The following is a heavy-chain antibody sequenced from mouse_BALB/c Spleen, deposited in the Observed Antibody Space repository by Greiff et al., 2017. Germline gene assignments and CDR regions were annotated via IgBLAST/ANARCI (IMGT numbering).Heavy chain of an antibody. V-gene: IGHV5-17*02. CDR2: ISSGSSTI. CDR3: ASLLLYAMDY. CDR1: GFTFSSFG. D-gene: IGHD2-1*01. J-gene: IGHJ4*01. Sequence: EVKLVESGGGLVQPGGSRKLSCAASGFTFSSFGMHWVRQAPEKGLEWVAYISSGSSTIYYADTVKGRFTISRDNPKNTLFLQMTSLRSEDTAMYYCASLLLYAMDYWGQGTSVTVSS.